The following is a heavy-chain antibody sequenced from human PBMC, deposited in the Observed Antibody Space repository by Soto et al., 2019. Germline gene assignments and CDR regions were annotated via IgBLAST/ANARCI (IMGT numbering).Heavy chain of an antibody. CDR2: IRSKANSDAT. Sequence: PGGSLRLSCAASGFTFSGSAMHWVRQAPGKGLEWVGRIRSKANSDATVYAASVKGRFTISRDDSKNTAYLQLNSLGAEDTAVYYCARGFNWLDYWGQGTLVTVSS. CDR1: GFTFSGSA. D-gene: IGHD5-12*01. CDR3: ARGFNWLDY. V-gene: IGHV3-73*01. J-gene: IGHJ4*02.